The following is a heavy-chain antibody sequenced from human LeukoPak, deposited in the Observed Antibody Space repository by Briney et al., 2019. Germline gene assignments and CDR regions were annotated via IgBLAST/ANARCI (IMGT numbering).Heavy chain of an antibody. CDR2: IIPIFGTA. Sequence: SVKVSCKASGGTFSSYAISWVRQAPGQGLEWMGGIIPIFGTANYAQKFQGRVTITADESTSTAYMELRSLRSDDTAVYYCARGNRGKQLELDYWGQGTLVTVSS. J-gene: IGHJ4*02. CDR3: ARGNRGKQLELDY. V-gene: IGHV1-69*13. CDR1: GGTFSSYA. D-gene: IGHD5-18*01.